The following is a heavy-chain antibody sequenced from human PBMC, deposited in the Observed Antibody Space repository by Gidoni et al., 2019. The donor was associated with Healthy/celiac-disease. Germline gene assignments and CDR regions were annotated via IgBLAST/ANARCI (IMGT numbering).Heavy chain of an antibody. CDR2: INHSGST. D-gene: IGHD4-17*01. J-gene: IGHJ6*03. CDR1: GGSFRGYY. V-gene: IGHV4-34*01. CDR3: ASTTTVSYYYMDV. Sequence: QVQLQQWGAGLLQPSATLSLPCAVYGGSFRGYYWSWIRQPPGKGLEWIGEINHSGSTNYNPSLKSRVTISVDTSKNQFSLKLSSVTAADTAVYYCASTTTVSYYYMDVWGKGTTVTVSS.